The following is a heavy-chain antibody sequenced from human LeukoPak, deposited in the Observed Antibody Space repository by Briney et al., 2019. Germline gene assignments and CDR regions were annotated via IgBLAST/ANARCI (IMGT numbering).Heavy chain of an antibody. J-gene: IGHJ4*02. CDR3: ARHWYYYDSSGYYEQ. V-gene: IGHV4-61*02. CDR2: IYTSGST. CDR1: GGSISSGSYY. Sequence: PSETLSLTCTVSGGSISSGSYYWSWIRQPAGKGLEWIGRIYTSGSTNYNPSLKSRVTISVDTSKNQFSLKLSSVTAADTAVYYCARHWYYYDSSGYYEQWGQGTLVTVSS. D-gene: IGHD3-22*01.